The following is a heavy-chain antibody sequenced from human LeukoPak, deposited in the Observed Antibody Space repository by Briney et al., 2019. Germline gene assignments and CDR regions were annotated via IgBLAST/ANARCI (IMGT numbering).Heavy chain of an antibody. CDR1: GYTVETGYY. J-gene: IGHJ5*02. Sequence: KTSETLSLTCTVSGYTVETGYYWAWLRQPPGKGLEWIGSIYRSANTYYNPSLKSRVLISMDMSKNEVSLSLTSVTAADTAVYYCAREWATYHNWYDPWGQGTLVIVPS. CDR3: AREWATYHNWYDP. CDR2: IYRSANT. D-gene: IGHD1-26*01. V-gene: IGHV4-38-2*02.